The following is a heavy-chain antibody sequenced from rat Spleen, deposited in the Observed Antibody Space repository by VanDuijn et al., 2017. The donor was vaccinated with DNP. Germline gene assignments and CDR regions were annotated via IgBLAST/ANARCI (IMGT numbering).Heavy chain of an antibody. J-gene: IGHJ2*01. CDR3: VRWNSGHFDY. CDR2: IGSDAYAP. Sequence: EVQLVESGGGLVQPGRSLKLSCADSGFSFSDYNMAWVRQAPKKGLEWVAYIGSDAYAPYYGDSVKGRFTISRDNAKSTLYLQMNSLRSEDMATYYCVRWNSGHFDYWGQGVMVTVSS. D-gene: IGHD4-3*01. CDR1: GFSFSDYN. V-gene: IGHV5-22*01.